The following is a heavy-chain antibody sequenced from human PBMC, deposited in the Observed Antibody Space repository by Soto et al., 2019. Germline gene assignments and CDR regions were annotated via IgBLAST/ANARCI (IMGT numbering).Heavy chain of an antibody. J-gene: IGHJ4*02. CDR1: RFTFSKYA. V-gene: IGHV3-23*01. D-gene: IGHD3-10*01. Sequence: GSLRLSCAASRFTFSKYAMSWVRQAPGKGPEWVSGISDNGRGTYYADSVKGRFTISRDNSKNTLYLQINNLGAEDTAVYYCAYTSRGYLGSQQIWGKGPLVTGSS. CDR3: AYTSRGYLGSQQI. CDR2: ISDNGRGT.